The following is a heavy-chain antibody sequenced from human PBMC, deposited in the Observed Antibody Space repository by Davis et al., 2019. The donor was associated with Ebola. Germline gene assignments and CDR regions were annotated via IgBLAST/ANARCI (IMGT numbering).Heavy chain of an antibody. Sequence: PSETLSLTCAVYGGSFSGYYWSWIRQPPGKGLEWIGEINHSGSTNYNPSLKSRVTISVDTSKNQFSLKLSSVTAADTAVYYCARDGRYDFWSGFGAFDIWGQGTMVTVSS. V-gene: IGHV4-34*01. CDR3: ARDGRYDFWSGFGAFDI. D-gene: IGHD3-3*01. CDR1: GGSFSGYY. CDR2: INHSGST. J-gene: IGHJ3*02.